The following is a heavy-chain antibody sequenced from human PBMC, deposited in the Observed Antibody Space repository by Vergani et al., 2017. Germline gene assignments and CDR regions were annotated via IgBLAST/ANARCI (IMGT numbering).Heavy chain of an antibody. D-gene: IGHD2-21*02. J-gene: IGHJ6*02. Sequence: QVQLVQSGAEVKMPGSSVKVSCKASGGTFSSYAISWVRQAPGQGLEWMGGIIPIFGTANYAQKFQGRVTITADESTSTAYMELSSLRSEDTAVYYCASKMQEEVVTAISWHYGMDVWGQGTTVTVSS. V-gene: IGHV1-69*12. CDR2: IIPIFGTA. CDR3: ASKMQEEVVTAISWHYGMDV. CDR1: GGTFSSYA.